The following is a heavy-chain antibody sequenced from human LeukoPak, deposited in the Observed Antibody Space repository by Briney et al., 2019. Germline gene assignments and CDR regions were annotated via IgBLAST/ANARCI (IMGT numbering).Heavy chain of an antibody. V-gene: IGHV4-39*07. D-gene: IGHD3-10*01. CDR1: GGSISSSSYY. Sequence: SETLSLTCTVSGGSISSSSYYWSWIRQPPGKGLEWIGEINHSGSTNYNPSLKSRVTISVDTSKNQFSLKLSSVTAADTAVYYCARDLSGGISMLRGVINDWGQGTQVTVSS. CDR2: INHSGST. J-gene: IGHJ4*02. CDR3: ARDLSGGISMLRGVIND.